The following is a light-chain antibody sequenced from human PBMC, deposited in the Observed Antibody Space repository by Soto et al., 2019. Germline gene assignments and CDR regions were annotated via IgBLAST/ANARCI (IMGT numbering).Light chain of an antibody. Sequence: QSLLAQPPSVSGAPGQKITISCTGTRSNIGAAYYVHWYQQFPGTAPKLLIYDTSNRPSGVPDRFSASRSGTSAYLVITGLQADDEAVYYCQSYDGSLGGSILFGGGTKLTVL. CDR1: RSNIGAAYY. J-gene: IGLJ2*01. V-gene: IGLV1-40*01. CDR2: DTS. CDR3: QSYDGSLGGSIL.